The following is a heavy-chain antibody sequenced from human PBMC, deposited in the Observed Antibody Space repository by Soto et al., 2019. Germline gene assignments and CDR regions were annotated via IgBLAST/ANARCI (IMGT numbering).Heavy chain of an antibody. J-gene: IGHJ6*03. CDR3: ARPVNYYYYFMDV. CDR2: INYSGST. Sequence: SETLSLTCTVSGGSISSSTSYWGWIRQPPGKGLEWIGSINYSGSTYYSPSLKSRVTISADTSKNQFSLKLSSVTAADTAVYYCARPVNYYYYFMDVWGKGTMVTVSS. CDR1: GGSISSSTSY. V-gene: IGHV4-39*01.